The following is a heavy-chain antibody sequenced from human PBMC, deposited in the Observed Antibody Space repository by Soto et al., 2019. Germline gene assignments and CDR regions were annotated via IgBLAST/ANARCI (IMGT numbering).Heavy chain of an antibody. Sequence: GGSLRLSCAAAGVNFSNHAMHWVRQTPGKGLEWVAAISYDGTNKYYADSVKGRFTIFRDNSKNPLYLPMNSLRAEDTAIYYCARDQNPSGSYRGIFDYWGRGTLVNVSS. CDR2: ISYDGTNK. CDR3: ARDQNPSGSYRGIFDY. D-gene: IGHD1-26*01. V-gene: IGHV3-30-3*01. CDR1: GVNFSNHA. J-gene: IGHJ4*02.